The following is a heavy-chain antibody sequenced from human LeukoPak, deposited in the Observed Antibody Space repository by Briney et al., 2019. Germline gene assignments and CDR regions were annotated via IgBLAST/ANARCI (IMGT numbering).Heavy chain of an antibody. D-gene: IGHD4-11*01. CDR1: GYTFTSYY. J-gene: IGHJ4*02. V-gene: IGHV1-69*02. Sequence: SVKVSCKASGYTFTSYYMHWVRQAPGQGLEWMGRIIPILGIANYAQKFQGRVTITADKSTSTAYMELSSLRSEDTAVYYCAVYSNLDPFDYWGQGTLVTVSS. CDR2: IIPILGIA. CDR3: AVYSNLDPFDY.